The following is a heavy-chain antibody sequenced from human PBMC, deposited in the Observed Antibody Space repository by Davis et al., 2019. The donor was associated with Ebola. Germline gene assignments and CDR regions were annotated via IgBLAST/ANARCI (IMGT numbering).Heavy chain of an antibody. V-gene: IGHV3-30*03. Sequence: GGSLRLSCAASGFTFSSYGMHWVRQAPGKGLEWVAVISYDGSNKYYADSVKGRFTISRDNSKNTLYLQMNSLRAEDTAVYYCARVGCSGGTCYGLDVWGQGTTVTVSS. J-gene: IGHJ6*02. CDR1: GFTFSSYG. CDR2: ISYDGSNK. D-gene: IGHD2-15*01. CDR3: ARVGCSGGTCYGLDV.